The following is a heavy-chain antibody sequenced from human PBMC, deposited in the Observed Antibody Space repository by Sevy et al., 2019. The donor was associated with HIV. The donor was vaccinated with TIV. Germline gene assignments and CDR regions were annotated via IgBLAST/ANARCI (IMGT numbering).Heavy chain of an antibody. CDR1: GFTFDSYW. J-gene: IGHJ6*03. CDR2: INSDGSST. Sequence: GGSLRLSCVASGFTFDSYWMHWVRQAPGKGLVWVSRINSDGSSTPYADSVKGRFTISRDNAKTTLYLQLNRLAAEDTAVYYCTRGDPIVPPAGYYYHMDVWGKGTTVTVSS. D-gene: IGHD1-26*01. CDR3: TRGDPIVPPAGYYYHMDV. V-gene: IGHV3-74*01.